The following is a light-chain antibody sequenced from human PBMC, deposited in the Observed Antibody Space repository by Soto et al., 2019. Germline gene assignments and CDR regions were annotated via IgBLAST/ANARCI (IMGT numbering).Light chain of an antibody. J-gene: IGKJ5*01. V-gene: IGKV3-15*01. CDR2: GAS. Sequence: EIVMTQSPATLSVSPGERATLSCRASQSVSSNLAWYQQKPGQAPRLLIYGASTRATGIPARFSGSGSGTDFTLTITRLAREDFAVYYCQHFGGTTFTFGQGTRLEIK. CDR3: QHFGGTTFT. CDR1: QSVSSN.